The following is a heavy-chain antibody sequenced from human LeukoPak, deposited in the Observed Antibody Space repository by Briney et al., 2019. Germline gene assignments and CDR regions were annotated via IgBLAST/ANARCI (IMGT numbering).Heavy chain of an antibody. J-gene: IGHJ4*02. CDR1: GYTFTSYA. V-gene: IGHV1-3*01. CDR3: ARDMGYSSGWLDY. Sequence: RASVKVSCKASGYTFTSYAMHWVRQAPGQRLEWMGWINAGNGNTKYSQKFQGRVTITRDTSASTAYMELSSLRSEDTAVYYCARDMGYSSGWLDYWGQGTLVTVSS. D-gene: IGHD6-19*01. CDR2: INAGNGNT.